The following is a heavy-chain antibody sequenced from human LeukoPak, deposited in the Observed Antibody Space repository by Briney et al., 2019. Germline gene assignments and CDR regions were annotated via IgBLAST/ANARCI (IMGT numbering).Heavy chain of an antibody. CDR1: GFTFSSDW. CDR3: ARDQVGMITFGEEPYAFDI. CDR2: IKQDGSEK. D-gene: IGHD3-16*01. V-gene: IGHV3-7*04. J-gene: IGHJ3*02. Sequence: GSLRLSCAASGFTFSSDWMSWVRPAPGKGLDWVSNIKQDGSEKYYVDSVKGRFTIYRDKAKNSLYLQMNSLRAEDTAVYYCARDQVGMITFGEEPYAFDIWGQGTMVTVSS.